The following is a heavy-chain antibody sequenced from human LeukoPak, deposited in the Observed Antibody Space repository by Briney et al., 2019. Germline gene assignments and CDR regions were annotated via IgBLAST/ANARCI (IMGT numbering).Heavy chain of an antibody. CDR1: GGSITGYS. V-gene: IGHV4-59*01. Sequence: SETLSLTCSVSGGSITGYSWSWIRQPPGKGLEWIGYIYYSGDTYYNASLKSRVSFSVDTSQKQFSLKLKSVTAADTAVYYCVRDVTIFGVVPHKDNWFDPWGQGTLVTVSS. J-gene: IGHJ5*02. CDR3: VRDVTIFGVVPHKDNWFDP. CDR2: IYYSGDT. D-gene: IGHD3-3*01.